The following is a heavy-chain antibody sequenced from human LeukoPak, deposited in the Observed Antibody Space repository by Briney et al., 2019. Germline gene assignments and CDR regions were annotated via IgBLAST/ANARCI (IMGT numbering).Heavy chain of an antibody. CDR1: GFTFSSYS. CDR2: ISGSGGST. D-gene: IGHD6-13*01. Sequence: PGGSLRLSCAASGFTFSSYSMNWVRQAPGKGLEWVSGISGSGGSTYYADSVKGGFTISRDNSKNTLYLQMNSLRAEDTAVYYCAKHPYSSRIDWFDPWGQGTLVTVSS. CDR3: AKHPYSSRIDWFDP. J-gene: IGHJ5*02. V-gene: IGHV3-23*01.